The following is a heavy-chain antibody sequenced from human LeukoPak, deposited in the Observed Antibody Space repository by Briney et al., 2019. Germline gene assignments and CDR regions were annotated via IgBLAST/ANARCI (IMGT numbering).Heavy chain of an antibody. J-gene: IGHJ4*02. V-gene: IGHV1-8*03. Sequence: ASVKVSCKASGYTFTSYDINWVRQATGQGLEWMGWMNPNSGNTGYAQKFQGRVTITRNTSISTAYMELSSLRSEDTAVYYCARGRGYYDFWSGYSAHFDYWGQGTLVTVSS. CDR1: GYTFTSYD. D-gene: IGHD3-3*01. CDR3: ARGRGYYDFWSGYSAHFDY. CDR2: MNPNSGNT.